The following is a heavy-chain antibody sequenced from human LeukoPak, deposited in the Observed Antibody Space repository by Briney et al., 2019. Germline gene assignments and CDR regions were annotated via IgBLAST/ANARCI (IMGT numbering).Heavy chain of an antibody. D-gene: IGHD6-13*01. Sequence: PSETLSLTCAVYGGSFSGYYWSWIRQPPGKGLEWIGEINHRGSTNYNPSLKSRVTISVDTSKNQFSLKLSSVTAADTAVYYCARRIAAAPCDYWGQGTLVTVSS. CDR2: INHRGST. V-gene: IGHV4-34*01. J-gene: IGHJ4*02. CDR1: GGSFSGYY. CDR3: ARRIAAAPCDY.